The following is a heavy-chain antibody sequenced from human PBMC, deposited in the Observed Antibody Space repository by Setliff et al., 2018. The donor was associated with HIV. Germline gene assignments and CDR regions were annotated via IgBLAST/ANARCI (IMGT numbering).Heavy chain of an antibody. D-gene: IGHD3-22*01. Sequence: PSETLSLTCAVSGGSFSGNFWTWIRQPPGKGLGWIGEINHSGSTNYNPSLKSRVTLAVDTSKNQFSLKLSSVPAADTAVYYCARTPPSSDDSSGSSFRFDFWGQGTLVTVSS. CDR3: ARTPPSSDDSSGSSFRFDF. CDR2: INHSGST. CDR1: GGSFSGNF. J-gene: IGHJ4*02. V-gene: IGHV4-34*01.